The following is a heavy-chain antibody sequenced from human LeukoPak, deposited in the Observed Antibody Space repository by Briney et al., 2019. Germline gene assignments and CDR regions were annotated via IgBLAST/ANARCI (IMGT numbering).Heavy chain of an antibody. CDR3: ARVPIIQHIRQVANFYHMDV. V-gene: IGHV4-59*07. D-gene: IGHD2-21*01. Sequence: SDTLSLTCTLSGDSINNYHWSCIRQPPGKGREWMGYMNYIGSTNYNTSLTSRVSISVDTSKNQFSLKLTSVTAADTAVYYCARVPIIQHIRQVANFYHMDVGGRGTTVTVSS. J-gene: IGHJ6*03. CDR2: MNYIGST. CDR1: GDSINNYH.